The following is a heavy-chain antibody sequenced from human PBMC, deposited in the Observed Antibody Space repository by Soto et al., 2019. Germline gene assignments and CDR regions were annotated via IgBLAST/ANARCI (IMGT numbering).Heavy chain of an antibody. V-gene: IGHV1-18*01. CDR1: GYTFTSYG. CDR3: ARMGLLWFGEPESYYYGMDV. Sequence: ASVKVSCKASGYTFTSYGISWVRQAPGQGLEWMGWISAYNGNTNYAQKLQGRVTMTTDTSTSTAYMELRSLRSDDTAVYYCARMGLLWFGEPESYYYGMDVGGQGTTVTVSS. J-gene: IGHJ6*02. D-gene: IGHD3-10*01. CDR2: ISAYNGNT.